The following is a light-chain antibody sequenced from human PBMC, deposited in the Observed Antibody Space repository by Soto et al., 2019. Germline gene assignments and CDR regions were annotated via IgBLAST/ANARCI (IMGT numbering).Light chain of an antibody. V-gene: IGLV2-14*01. Sequence: QSALTQPASVSGSPGQSITISCTGTSSDVGGYNYVSWYQQHPGKAPKLMIYEVSNRPSGVSNRFSGSKSGNTASLTISGLHAEDDADYYCSSYTSSSTLVFSTGTKLTVL. J-gene: IGLJ1*01. CDR1: SSDVGGYNY. CDR2: EVS. CDR3: SSYTSSSTLV.